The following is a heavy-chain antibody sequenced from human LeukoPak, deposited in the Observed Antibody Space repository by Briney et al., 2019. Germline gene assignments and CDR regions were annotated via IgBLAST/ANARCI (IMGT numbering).Heavy chain of an antibody. J-gene: IGHJ4*02. CDR3: ARDDTGPYYDSSGYPDY. V-gene: IGHV1-2*02. CDR2: INPNSGGT. CDR1: GYTFTGYY. Sequence: SVKVSCKASGYTFTGYYMHWVRQAPGQGLEWMGWINPNSGGTNYAQKFQGRVTMTRDTSISTAYMELSRLRSDDTAVYYCARDDTGPYYDSSGYPDYWGQGTLVTVSS. D-gene: IGHD3-22*01.